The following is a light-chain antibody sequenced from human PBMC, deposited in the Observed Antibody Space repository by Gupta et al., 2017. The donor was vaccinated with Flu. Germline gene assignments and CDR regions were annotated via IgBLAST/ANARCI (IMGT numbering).Light chain of an antibody. J-gene: IGKJ2*03. V-gene: IGKV3-20*01. CDR1: QTINNNY. CDR3: QQYGNSSLYS. Sequence: EIVLTQSPGTLSLSPGERATLSCRASQTINNNYLAWYQQKPGQAPRLLIYVASSRATGIPDRFSGSGSGTDLTLTISRREPEDFAVYYCQQYGNSSLYSFGQGTKLEIK. CDR2: VAS.